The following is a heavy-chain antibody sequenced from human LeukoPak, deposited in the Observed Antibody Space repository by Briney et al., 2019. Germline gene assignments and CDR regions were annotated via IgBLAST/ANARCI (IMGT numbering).Heavy chain of an antibody. CDR3: ALRFSEELAFDY. CDR2: IFWNDER. Sequence: SGPTLVNPTQTLTLTCTFSGFSLSTSGVGVGWIRQPPGKALEWLALIFWNDERHYNPSLNNRLTITKDTSKNQVVLTMTNMDPVDTATFYCALRFSEELAFDYWGQGTLVTVSP. CDR1: GFSLSTSGVG. J-gene: IGHJ4*02. D-gene: IGHD1-7*01. V-gene: IGHV2-5*01.